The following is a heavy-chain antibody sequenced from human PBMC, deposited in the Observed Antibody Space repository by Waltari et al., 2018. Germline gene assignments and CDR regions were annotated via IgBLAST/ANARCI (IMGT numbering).Heavy chain of an antibody. CDR2: IDPEDGET. D-gene: IGHD3-10*01. V-gene: IGHV1-69-2*01. CDR1: GSTFIDYF. J-gene: IGHJ4*02. Sequence: EVQLVQSGAEVKKPGATVKIPCKPSGSTFIDYFMHWVQQAPGKGLEWVGRIDPEDGETVYAEKFQGRVTITADTSTDTSYLELSSLRSDDTAVYYCAPLPGGSGQTFDYWGQGTLLTVSS. CDR3: APLPGGSGQTFDY.